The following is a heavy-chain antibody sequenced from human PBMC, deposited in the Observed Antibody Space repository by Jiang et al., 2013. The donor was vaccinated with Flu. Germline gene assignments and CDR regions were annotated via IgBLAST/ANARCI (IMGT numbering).Heavy chain of an antibody. CDR2: ISDSGGST. D-gene: IGHD2-8*01. CDR1: GFTFSSYA. Sequence: RLACAASGFTFSSYAMNWVRQAPGKGLEWVSGISDSGGSTYYADSVKGRFTISRDNSKNTLYLQMNSQRAEDTAVYYCAKGTCTNGVCYSFIDYWGQGTLVTVSS. V-gene: IGHV3-23*01. CDR3: AKGTCTNGVCYSFIDY. J-gene: IGHJ4*02.